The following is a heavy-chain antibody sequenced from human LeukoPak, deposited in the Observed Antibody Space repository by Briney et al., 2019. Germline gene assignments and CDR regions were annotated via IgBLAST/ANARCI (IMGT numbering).Heavy chain of an antibody. D-gene: IGHD4-17*01. CDR1: GGSISSYY. Sequence: TPSETLSLTCTVSGGSISSYYWSWIRQPPGKGLEWIGYIYYSGSTNYNPSLKCRVTISVDTSKNQFSLKLSSVTAADTAVYYCARGSTVTYYYMDVWGKGTTVTVSS. CDR3: ARGSTVTYYYMDV. J-gene: IGHJ6*03. V-gene: IGHV4-59*01. CDR2: IYYSGST.